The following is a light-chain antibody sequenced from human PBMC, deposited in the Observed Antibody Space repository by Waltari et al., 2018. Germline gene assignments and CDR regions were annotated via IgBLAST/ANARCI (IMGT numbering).Light chain of an antibody. J-gene: IGKJ4*02. CDR2: GAS. CDR3: QKRRNLPVT. Sequence: DIVLTQSPATLSLSPGERATLSCRASQSVNNYLAWYQQKPGQAPRLLIYGASNRATGIPARFSGSGSGTDFNLTISRLEPEDFAVYYCQKRRNLPVTFGGGTKVEIK. CDR1: QSVNNY. V-gene: IGKV3-11*01.